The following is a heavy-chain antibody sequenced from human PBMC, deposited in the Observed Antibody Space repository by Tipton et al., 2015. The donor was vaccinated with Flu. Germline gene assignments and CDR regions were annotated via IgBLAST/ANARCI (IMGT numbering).Heavy chain of an antibody. CDR3: ARRDYSNYVSEPKNWFDP. CDR2: IHRSGST. V-gene: IGHV4-38-2*01. CDR1: GDSVSSDYF. Sequence: TLSLTCAVSGDSVSSDYFWYWIRQAPGKGLEWIASIHRSGSTDYNLSLRSRVTISLEKSKNQFSLKMRSVTAADSAVYFCARRDYSNYVSEPKNWFDPWGQGTLVTVSS. D-gene: IGHD4-11*01. J-gene: IGHJ5*02.